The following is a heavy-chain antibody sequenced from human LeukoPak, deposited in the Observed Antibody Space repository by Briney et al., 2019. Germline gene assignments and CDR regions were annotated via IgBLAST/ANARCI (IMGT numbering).Heavy chain of an antibody. J-gene: IGHJ4*02. D-gene: IGHD2-2*01. CDR1: GFTFTDYG. Sequence: GGSLRLSCAASGFTFTDYGMHWVRQAPGKGLEWVAVIWYDGTKKYYTESVKGRFTISRDDSQNTLYLQMSSLRAEDTAVYYCARDYCSTTSCLDYWGQGTLVTVSS. V-gene: IGHV3-33*01. CDR3: ARDYCSTTSCLDY. CDR2: IWYDGTKK.